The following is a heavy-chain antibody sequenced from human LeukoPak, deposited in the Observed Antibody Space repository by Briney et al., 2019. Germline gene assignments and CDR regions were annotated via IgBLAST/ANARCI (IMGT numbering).Heavy chain of an antibody. J-gene: IGHJ4*02. CDR3: ARLPIAAAGRDLAMPTLYYFDY. CDR1: GGSISSYY. CDR2: IYYSGST. V-gene: IGHV4-39*01. Sequence: PSETLSLTCTVSGGSISSYYWGWIRQPPGKGLEWIGSIYYSGSTYYNPSLKSRVTISVDTSKNQFSLKLSSVTAADTAVYYCARLPIAAAGRDLAMPTLYYFDYWGQGTLVTVSS. D-gene: IGHD6-13*01.